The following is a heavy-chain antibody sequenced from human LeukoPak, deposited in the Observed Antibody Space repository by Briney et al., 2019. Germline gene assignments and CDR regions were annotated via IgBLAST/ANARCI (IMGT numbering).Heavy chain of an antibody. J-gene: IGHJ4*02. CDR2: IYYSGST. CDR1: GVSFSSYY. CDR3: ARGTRNFDY. D-gene: IGHD3/OR15-3a*01. V-gene: IGHV4-59*08. Sequence: SETLSLTCTVSGVSFSSYYWSWIRQPPGKGLEWIGYIYYSGSTNYNPSLESRVTISVDTSKNQFSRKMSAVTAADTAVYYCARGTRNFDYWGQGTLVTVSS.